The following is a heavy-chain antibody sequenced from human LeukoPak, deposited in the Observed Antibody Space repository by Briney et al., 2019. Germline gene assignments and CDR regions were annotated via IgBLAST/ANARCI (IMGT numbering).Heavy chain of an antibody. CDR2: ISSSGSTI. V-gene: IGHV3-48*03. Sequence: GGSLRLSCAASGFTFSSYEMNWVRQAPGKGLEWVSYISSSGSTIYYADSVKGRFTISRDNAKNSLYLQMNSLRAEDTAVYYCARDAELWFGELLFDPWGQGTLVTVSS. D-gene: IGHD3-10*01. CDR3: ARDAELWFGELLFDP. J-gene: IGHJ5*02. CDR1: GFTFSSYE.